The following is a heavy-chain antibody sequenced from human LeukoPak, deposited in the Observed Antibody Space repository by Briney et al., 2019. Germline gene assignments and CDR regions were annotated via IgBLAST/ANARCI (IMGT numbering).Heavy chain of an antibody. Sequence: GGSLRLSCAASGFTFSSYAMSWVRQAPGKGLEWVSSITSSSSYIYYADSVKGRFTISRDNARNSLYLQMNSLRAEDTAVYYCASSRVPAAILTPFDYWGQGTLVTVSS. V-gene: IGHV3-21*01. CDR3: ASSRVPAAILTPFDY. CDR1: GFTFSSYA. CDR2: ITSSSSYI. J-gene: IGHJ4*02. D-gene: IGHD2-2*02.